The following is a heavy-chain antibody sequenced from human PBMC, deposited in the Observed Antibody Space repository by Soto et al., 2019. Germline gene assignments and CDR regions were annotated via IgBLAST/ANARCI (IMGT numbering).Heavy chain of an antibody. Sequence: GESLKISCKGSGYSFTSYWISWVRQMPGKGLEWMGRIDPSDSYTNYSPSFQGHVTISADKSISTAYLQWSSLKASDTAMYYCASRSSGSYYIVPYYYGMDVWXQGTTVTVSS. CDR3: ASRSSGSYYIVPYYYGMDV. D-gene: IGHD3-10*01. J-gene: IGHJ6*02. CDR1: GYSFTSYW. V-gene: IGHV5-10-1*01. CDR2: IDPSDSYT.